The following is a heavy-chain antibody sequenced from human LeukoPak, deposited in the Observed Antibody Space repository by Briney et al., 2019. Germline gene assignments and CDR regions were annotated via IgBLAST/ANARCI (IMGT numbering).Heavy chain of an antibody. V-gene: IGHV3-53*01. CDR1: GFTVSINS. J-gene: IGHJ6*04. D-gene: IGHD3-10*02. CDR3: AELGITMIGGV. CDR2: IYSGGNT. Sequence: GGSLRLSCTVSGFTVSINSMSRVRQAPGKGLEWVSFIYSGGNTHYSDSVKGRFTISRDNSKNTLYLQMNSLRAEDTAVYYCAELGITMIGGVWGKGTTVTISS.